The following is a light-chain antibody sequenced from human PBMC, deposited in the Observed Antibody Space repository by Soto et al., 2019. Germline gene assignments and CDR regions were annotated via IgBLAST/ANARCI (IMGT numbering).Light chain of an antibody. CDR1: STDVGGYNY. V-gene: IGLV2-14*01. J-gene: IGLJ1*01. Sequence: QSALTQPASVSGSPVQSITISCTGTSTDVGGYNYVSWYQQYPGKAPKLMIYDVSNRPLGVSNRFSGSKSGNTASLTISGLQAEDEADYYCSSYTISNTLVFGSGTKVTVL. CDR3: SSYTISNTLV. CDR2: DVS.